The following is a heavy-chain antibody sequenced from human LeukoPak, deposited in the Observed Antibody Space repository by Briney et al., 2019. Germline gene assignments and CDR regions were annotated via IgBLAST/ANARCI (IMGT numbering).Heavy chain of an antibody. CDR1: GGSISSGSYY. CDR2: IYTSGST. Sequence: SETLSLTCTVSGGSISSGSYYWSWIRQPAGKGLEWIGRIYTSGSTNYNPSLMSRVTISVDTSKNQFSLKLSSVTAADTAVYYCARPRDYFGSGLGAYDIWGQGTMVTVSS. D-gene: IGHD3-10*01. CDR3: ARPRDYFGSGLGAYDI. V-gene: IGHV4-61*02. J-gene: IGHJ3*02.